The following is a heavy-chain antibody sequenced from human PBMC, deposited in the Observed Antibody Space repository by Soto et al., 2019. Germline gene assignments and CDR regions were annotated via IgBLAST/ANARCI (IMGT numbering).Heavy chain of an antibody. Sequence: EVQLVESGGGLVQPGGSLRLSCVASGFTFSNYAMHWVRQAPGKGLECVSVISGNGDTTYYANSVKDRFTMSRDNSKNTLYLQMGSLSADDTAVYYWARAWRADVWGQGTTVAVSS. V-gene: IGHV3-64*01. CDR3: ARAWRADV. J-gene: IGHJ6*02. CDR1: GFTFSNYA. CDR2: ISGNGDTT.